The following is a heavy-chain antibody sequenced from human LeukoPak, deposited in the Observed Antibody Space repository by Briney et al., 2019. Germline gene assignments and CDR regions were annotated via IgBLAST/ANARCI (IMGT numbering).Heavy chain of an antibody. D-gene: IGHD5-18*01. Sequence: ASVKVSCKASGYTFTSYGISWVRQAPGQGLEWMGWISAYNGNTNYAQKLQGRVTMTTDTSTSTAYMELRSLRSDDTAVYYCARGRPGVDTAMVNDYWGQGTLVTVSS. V-gene: IGHV1-18*01. CDR3: ARGRPGVDTAMVNDY. CDR1: GYTFTSYG. J-gene: IGHJ4*02. CDR2: ISAYNGNT.